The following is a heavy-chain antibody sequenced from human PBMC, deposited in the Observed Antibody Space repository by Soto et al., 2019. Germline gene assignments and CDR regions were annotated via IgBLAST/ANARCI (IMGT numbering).Heavy chain of an antibody. CDR2: ISGSGGST. D-gene: IGHD6-13*01. CDR1: GYTFSNYA. J-gene: IGHJ4*02. V-gene: IGHV3-23*01. CDR3: AKDKGSSWYEIDY. Sequence: PGGSMRLSSAASGYTFSNYAVTWVRKAPGKGLEWVSTISGSGGSTYYADSVKGRFTISRDNSKNTLYLQMNSLRAEDTAVYYCAKDKGSSWYEIDYWGQGTLVTVSS.